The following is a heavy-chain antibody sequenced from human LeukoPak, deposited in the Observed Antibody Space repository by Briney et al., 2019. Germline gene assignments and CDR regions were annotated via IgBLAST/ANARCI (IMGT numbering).Heavy chain of an antibody. CDR2: ISSSSSYI. J-gene: IGHJ4*02. CDR3: AKGHDYGDYWYYFDY. CDR1: GFTFSSYS. D-gene: IGHD4-17*01. V-gene: IGHV3-21*04. Sequence: PGGSLRLSCAASGFTFSSYSMNWVRQAPGKGLEWVSSISSSSSYIYYADSVKGRFTISRDNAKNSLYLQMNSLRAEDTAVYYCAKGHDYGDYWYYFDYWGQGTLVTVSS.